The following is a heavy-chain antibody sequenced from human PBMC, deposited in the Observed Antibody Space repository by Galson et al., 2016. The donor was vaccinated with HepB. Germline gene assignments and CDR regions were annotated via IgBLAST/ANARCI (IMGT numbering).Heavy chain of an antibody. Sequence: PALVKPTQTLTLTCTFSGFSLSTSAMAVGWIRQHPGKALEWLALIYWDNDQRYSPSLERRLSISKDTSRSQVVLTMTNMDPVETATYYCVHRFGGRDYEYRGQGILVTVSS. CDR3: VHRFGGRDYEY. D-gene: IGHD4-23*01. CDR1: GFSLSTSAMA. CDR2: IYWDNDQ. J-gene: IGHJ4*02. V-gene: IGHV2-5*02.